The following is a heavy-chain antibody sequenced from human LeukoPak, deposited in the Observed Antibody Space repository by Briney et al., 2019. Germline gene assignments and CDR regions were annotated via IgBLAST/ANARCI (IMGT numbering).Heavy chain of an antibody. CDR2: IIPIFGTA. Sequence: SVKVSCKASGGTFSSYAISWVRQAPGQGLEWMGGIIPIFGTANYAQKFQGRVTITADESTSTAYMELSSLGSEDTAVYYCARDLGYSSSFSFDYWGQGTLVTVSS. CDR1: GGTFSSYA. V-gene: IGHV1-69*01. J-gene: IGHJ4*02. D-gene: IGHD6-6*01. CDR3: ARDLGYSSSFSFDY.